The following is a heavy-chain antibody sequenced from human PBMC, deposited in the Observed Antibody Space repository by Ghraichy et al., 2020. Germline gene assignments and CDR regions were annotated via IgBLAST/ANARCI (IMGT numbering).Heavy chain of an antibody. Sequence: SETLSLTCAVSGGSISSSNWWSWVRQPPGKGLEWIGEIYHSGSTNYNPSLKSRVTISVDKSKNQFSLKLSSVTAADTAVYYCARQFYHTILYYYYYYMDVWGKGTTVTVSS. D-gene: IGHD3-10*01. CDR3: ARQFYHTILYYYYYYMDV. CDR1: GGSISSSNW. CDR2: IYHSGST. J-gene: IGHJ6*03. V-gene: IGHV4-4*02.